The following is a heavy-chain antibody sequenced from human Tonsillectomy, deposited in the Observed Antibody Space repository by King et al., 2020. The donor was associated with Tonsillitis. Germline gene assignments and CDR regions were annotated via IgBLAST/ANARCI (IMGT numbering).Heavy chain of an antibody. CDR2: IRSKANSYAT. V-gene: IGHV3-73*01. Sequence: QLVQSGGGLVQPGGSLKLSCAASGFTFSGSAMHWVRQASGKGLEWVGRIRSKANSYATAYAASVKGRFTISRDDSKNTAYLQMNSLKTEDTAVYYCTRSETGVFDYWGHGTLVTVSS. J-gene: IGHJ4*01. CDR1: GFTFSGSA. CDR3: TRSETGVFDY. D-gene: IGHD7-27*01.